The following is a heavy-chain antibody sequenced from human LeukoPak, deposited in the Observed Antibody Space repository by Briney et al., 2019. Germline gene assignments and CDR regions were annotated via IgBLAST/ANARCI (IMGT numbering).Heavy chain of an antibody. D-gene: IGHD1-26*01. V-gene: IGHV4-34*01. CDR3: ARGPVYYPLALDI. Sequence: SETLSLTCAVYGGSFSGYYWSWIRQPPGKGLEWIGEINHSGSTNYNPSLKSRVTISVDTSKNQFSLKLSSVTAADTAVYYCARGPVYYPLALDIWGQGTMVTVSS. CDR1: GGSFSGYY. J-gene: IGHJ3*02. CDR2: INHSGST.